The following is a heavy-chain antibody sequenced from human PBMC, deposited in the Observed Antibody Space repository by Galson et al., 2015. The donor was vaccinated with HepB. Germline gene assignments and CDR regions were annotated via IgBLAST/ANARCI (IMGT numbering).Heavy chain of an antibody. D-gene: IGHD2-2*01. CDR3: ARVLSTSWASGFDY. J-gene: IGHJ4*02. Sequence: SLRLSCAGSDFIFSDFTMNWVRQAPGTGLEWVSSISSSGYYTDYADSVKGRFTISRDNAKNSLFLQMNSLRADDTAVYYCARVLSTSWASGFDYWGQGTLVTVS. V-gene: IGHV3-21*06. CDR2: ISSSGYYT. CDR1: DFIFSDFT.